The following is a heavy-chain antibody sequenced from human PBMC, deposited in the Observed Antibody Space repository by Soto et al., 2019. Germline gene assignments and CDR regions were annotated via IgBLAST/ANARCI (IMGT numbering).Heavy chain of an antibody. D-gene: IGHD3-22*01. CDR1: GFTFSSYS. CDR2: ISSTGSYI. J-gene: IGHJ5*02. V-gene: IGHV3-21*01. CDR3: ARDTTDSSGYYPNWFDP. Sequence: GGSLRLSCAASGFTFSSYSMNWVRQAPGKGLEWVSSISSTGSYIYYAESMKGRFTISRDNAKNSLYLQMNSLRDEDTVFYYCARDTTDSSGYYPNWFDPWGQGTLVTVSS.